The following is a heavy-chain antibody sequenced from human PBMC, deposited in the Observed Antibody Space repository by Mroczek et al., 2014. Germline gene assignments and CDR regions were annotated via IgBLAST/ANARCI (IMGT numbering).Heavy chain of an antibody. V-gene: IGHV3-23*01. Sequence: EVQLLETGGGLVQPGGSLRLSCAASGFTFSSYAMSWVRQAPGKGLEWVSAISGSGGSTYYADSVKGRFTISRDNSKNTLYLQMNSLRAEDTAVYYCAKDWGGXTAGRYGGGAFDIWGQGTMVTVSS. J-gene: IGHJ3*02. CDR2: ISGSGGST. D-gene: IGHD3-16*01. CDR3: AKDWGGXTAGRYGGGAFDI. CDR1: GFTFSSYA.